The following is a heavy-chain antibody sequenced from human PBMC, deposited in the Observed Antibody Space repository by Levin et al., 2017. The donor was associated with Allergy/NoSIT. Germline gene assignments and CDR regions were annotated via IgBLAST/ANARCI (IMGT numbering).Heavy chain of an antibody. J-gene: IGHJ6*02. Sequence: ASVKVSCKSSGYTFTSNAIHWVRQAPGQRLEWMGWINTGNGDTKYSQIFQDRVTFTRDTSASTAYMDLSSLRSEDTAVYYCARDVGFALAWFAAPNYYYGMDVWGQGTTVTVSS. CDR3: ARDVGFALAWFAAPNYYYGMDV. CDR1: GYTFTSNA. D-gene: IGHD3-10*01. V-gene: IGHV1-3*04. CDR2: INTGNGDT.